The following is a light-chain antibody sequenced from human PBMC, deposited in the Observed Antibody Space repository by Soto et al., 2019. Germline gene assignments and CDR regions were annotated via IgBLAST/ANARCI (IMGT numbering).Light chain of an antibody. CDR3: QQYGRSHMYT. Sequence: DIVLTQSPGTLSLSPGERATLSCRASQSLSGNYLAWYQQRPGQPPRLLIYGASSRATGIPARFSGSGCGRAFTLAISRLEPEDLAVYICQQYGRSHMYTFGQGTKLEI. V-gene: IGKV3-20*01. J-gene: IGKJ2*01. CDR2: GAS. CDR1: QSLSGNY.